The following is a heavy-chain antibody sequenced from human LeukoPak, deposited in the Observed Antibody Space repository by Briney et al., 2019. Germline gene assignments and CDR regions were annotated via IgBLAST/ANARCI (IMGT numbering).Heavy chain of an antibody. V-gene: IGHV3-7*01. J-gene: IGHJ3*02. CDR1: GFTFSSYW. D-gene: IGHD3-22*01. CDR2: IKQDGSEK. CDR3: ARDYYDSSGYYGAFDI. Sequence: GGSLRLSCAASGFTFSSYWMSWVRQAPGKGREGVANIKQDGSEKYYVDSVKGRFTISRDNAKNSLYLQMNSLRAEDTAVYYCARDYYDSSGYYGAFDIWGQGTMVTVSS.